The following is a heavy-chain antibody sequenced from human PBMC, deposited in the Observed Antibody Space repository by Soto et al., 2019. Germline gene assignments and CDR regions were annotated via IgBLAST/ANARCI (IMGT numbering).Heavy chain of an antibody. V-gene: IGHV1-8*01. CDR1: GYTFTSSD. CDR3: ARGSVGSNWFAP. CDR2: MNPNSGRT. D-gene: IGHD1-26*01. Sequence: QVQLVQSGAEVKKPGASVKVSCSASGYTFTSSDVSWVRQAPGQGLEWMGWMNPNSGRTGYSQKFQARVTLTRNISISTAYMELHSLTSEDTAVYYCARGSVGSNWFAPWGQGTLVTVSS. J-gene: IGHJ5*02.